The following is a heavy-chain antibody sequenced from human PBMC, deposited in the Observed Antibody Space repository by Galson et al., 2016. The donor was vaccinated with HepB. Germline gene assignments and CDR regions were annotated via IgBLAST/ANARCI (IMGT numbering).Heavy chain of an antibody. CDR3: SHLYSDFWSGYYSGGFFDY. J-gene: IGHJ4*02. Sequence: PALVKPTQTLTLTCTFSGFSLSTNEVAVAWIRQPPGRALEWLALIYGNDETRYSPSLIGRFTITKGTSKNQVVLTMTNIDPVDTATYYCSHLYSDFWSGYYSGGFFDYWGQGTLVTVSS. D-gene: IGHD3-3*01. V-gene: IGHV2-5*01. CDR1: GFSLSTNEVA. CDR2: IYGNDET.